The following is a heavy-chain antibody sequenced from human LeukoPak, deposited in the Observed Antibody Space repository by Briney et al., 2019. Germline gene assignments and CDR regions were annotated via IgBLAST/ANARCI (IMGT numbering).Heavy chain of an antibody. D-gene: IGHD3-22*01. CDR3: ARHVRHPMIARAWFDP. V-gene: IGHV4-4*07. J-gene: IGHJ5*02. CDR2: IYTSGST. Sequence: SETLSLTCTVSGGSISSYYWSWIRQPAGKGLEWIGRIYTSGSTNYNPSLKSRVTISVDTSKNQFSLKLSSVTAADTAVYYCARHVRHPMIARAWFDPWGQGTLVTVSS. CDR1: GGSISSYY.